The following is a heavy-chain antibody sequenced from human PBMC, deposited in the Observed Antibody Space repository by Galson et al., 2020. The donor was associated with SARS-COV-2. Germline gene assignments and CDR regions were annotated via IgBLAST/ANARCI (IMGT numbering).Heavy chain of an antibody. D-gene: IGHD6-6*01. CDR2: VTGTSGIT. CDR3: AKEISSSSRGAFDI. Sequence: GESLKISCAASGFIFSNYAINWVRQAPGKGLQRVSGVTGTSGITYYADSVKGRFSISRDNSKNTVYLQMNSLRVEDTAVYYCAKEISSSSRGAFDIWGQGTMVTVSS. J-gene: IGHJ3*02. V-gene: IGHV3-23*01. CDR1: GFIFSNYA.